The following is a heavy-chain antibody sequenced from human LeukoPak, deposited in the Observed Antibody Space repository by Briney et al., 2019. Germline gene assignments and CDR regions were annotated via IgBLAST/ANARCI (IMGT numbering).Heavy chain of an antibody. D-gene: IGHD3-22*01. J-gene: IGHJ4*02. Sequence: GGSLRLSCAASGFTFSDYYMTWIRQAPGKGLVWVSYISGGSSYTNYADSVKGRFTISRDNAKSSLYLQMNSLRAEDTAVYYCASRGDTSGYYYFDYWGQGTLVTVSS. CDR1: GFTFSDYY. V-gene: IGHV3-11*03. CDR2: ISGGSSYT. CDR3: ASRGDTSGYYYFDY.